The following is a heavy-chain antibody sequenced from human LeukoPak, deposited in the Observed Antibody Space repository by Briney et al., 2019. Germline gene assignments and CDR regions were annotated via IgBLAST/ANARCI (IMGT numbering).Heavy chain of an antibody. V-gene: IGHV3-7*03. J-gene: IGHJ3*02. CDR2: INQDGRTK. CDR3: TRDGDSSGYYAAFDI. CDR1: GFTFSTYW. Sequence: GGSLRLSCATFGFTFSTYWMSWVRQAPGNGPEWVANINQDGRTKYYVDSVRGRFTISRDNAKNSLYLQMNSLRAEDTAVYYCTRDGDSSGYYAAFDIWGQGTMVTVSS. D-gene: IGHD3-22*01.